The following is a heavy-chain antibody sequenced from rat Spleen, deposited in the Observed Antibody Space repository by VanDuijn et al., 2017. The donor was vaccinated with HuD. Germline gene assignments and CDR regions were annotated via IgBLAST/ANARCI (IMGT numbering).Heavy chain of an antibody. D-gene: IGHD5-1*01. Sequence: EVQLVESGGDLVQPGRSLKLSCAASGFTFSDYYMAWVRQAPEKGLEWVASISYEGSSTYYGDSVKGRFTLSRDNAKSTLYLQMNSLRSEDTATYYCAKVLAGSFDYWGQGVMVTVSS. V-gene: IGHV5-22*01. CDR3: AKVLAGSFDY. J-gene: IGHJ2*01. CDR2: ISYEGSST. CDR1: GFTFSDYY.